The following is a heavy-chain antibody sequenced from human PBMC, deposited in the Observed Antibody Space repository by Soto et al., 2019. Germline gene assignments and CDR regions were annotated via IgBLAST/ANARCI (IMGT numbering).Heavy chain of an antibody. CDR3: ARLPAAIKLHSWFDP. Sequence: GESLKISCNGSGYSFTSYWIGWVRQMPGKGLEWMGIIYPGDSDTRYSPSFQGQVTISANKSISTAYLQWSSLKASDTAMYYCARLPAAIKLHSWFDPWGQGTLVTVSS. V-gene: IGHV5-51*01. CDR2: IYPGDSDT. J-gene: IGHJ5*02. D-gene: IGHD2-2*01. CDR1: GYSFTSYW.